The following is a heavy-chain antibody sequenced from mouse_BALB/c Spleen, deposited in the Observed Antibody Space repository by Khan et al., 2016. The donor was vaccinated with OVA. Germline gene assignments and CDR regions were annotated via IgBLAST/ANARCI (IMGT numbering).Heavy chain of an antibody. D-gene: IGHD2-5*01. CDR2: TNPTNGRT. J-gene: IGHJ2*01. CDR3: ARIKKIVTTYFGY. V-gene: IGHV1S81*02. CDR1: GYTFTSYW. Sequence: QVQLQQSGAELVKAGASVKMSCKASGYTFTSYWMHWVKQRLGKGLEWFAETNPTNGRTYYNEKFKSKATLTVDKSSSTAYMLLSGLTFEDSAVYYCARIKKIVTTYFGYWGQGTTLTVSS.